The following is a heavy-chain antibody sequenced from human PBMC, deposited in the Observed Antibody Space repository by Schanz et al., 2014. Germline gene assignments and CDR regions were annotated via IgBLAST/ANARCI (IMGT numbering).Heavy chain of an antibody. Sequence: QVYLVQSGAEVKKPGASVKVSCKASGYSFSSYGFNWVRQAPGQGLEWVGWISGYNGNANYARKLQDRVTMTTDTSTSTAYMELRSLRSDDTAVYYCARNIIATARAYDIWGQGTMVTVSS. J-gene: IGHJ3*02. CDR3: ARNIIATARAYDI. CDR2: ISGYNGNA. D-gene: IGHD6-13*01. CDR1: GYSFSSYG. V-gene: IGHV1-18*01.